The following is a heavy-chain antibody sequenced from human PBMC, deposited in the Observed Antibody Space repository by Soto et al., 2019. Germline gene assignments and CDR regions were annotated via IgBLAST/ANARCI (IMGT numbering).Heavy chain of an antibody. J-gene: IGHJ4*02. D-gene: IGHD5-12*01. CDR1: GFTFSTYG. V-gene: IGHV3-33*01. CDR2: IWYAGSNR. Sequence: GGSLRLSCAASGFTFSTYGMHWVRQAPGKGLDWVAIIWYAGSNRYYADSVKGGFTISIDDSKNPQYLQMNNMRAEDAAVYYCARDDSAYDWEFGGGYPRGLDAWGQGTLVTVSS. CDR3: ARDDSAYDWEFGGGYPRGLDA.